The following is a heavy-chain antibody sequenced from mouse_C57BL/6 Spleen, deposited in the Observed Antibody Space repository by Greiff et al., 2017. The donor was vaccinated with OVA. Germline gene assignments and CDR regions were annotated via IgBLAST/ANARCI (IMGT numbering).Heavy chain of an antibody. Sequence: EVKLVESGGGLVKPGGSLTLSCAASGFTFSGYGMHWVRQAPGKGLEWVAYLSSGRSTIYYADTVPGRFTISRDNAKNTLFLQMTRLRAEDTAMYYCARHYYSNYEGYFEGGGTGTTVTVSS. CDR3: ARHYYSNYEGYFEG. CDR2: LSSGRSTI. J-gene: IGHJ1*03. V-gene: IGHV5-17*01. CDR1: GFTFSGYG. D-gene: IGHD2-5*01.